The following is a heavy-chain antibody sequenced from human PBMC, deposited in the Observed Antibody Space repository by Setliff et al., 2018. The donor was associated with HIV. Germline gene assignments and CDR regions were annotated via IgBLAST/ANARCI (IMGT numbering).Heavy chain of an antibody. CDR2: IWYDGSNK. J-gene: IGHJ6*03. V-gene: IGHV3-30*02. CDR3: AKDSAFYFYGSGSYYNPYFYMDV. D-gene: IGHD3-10*01. Sequence: AGGSLRLSCAASGFTFGSYAMHWVRQAPGKGLEWVAVIWYDGSNKYYADSVKGRFTVSRDNSKNTLYLQMNSLRAEDTAVYYCAKDSAFYFYGSGSYYNPYFYMDVWGKGTTVTVSS. CDR1: GFTFGSYA.